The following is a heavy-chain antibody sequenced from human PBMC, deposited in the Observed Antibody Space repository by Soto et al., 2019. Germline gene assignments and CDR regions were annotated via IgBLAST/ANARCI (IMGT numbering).Heavy chain of an antibody. V-gene: IGHV4-61*01. CDR2: MYNSGST. CDR1: GGSVSSGSYY. D-gene: IGHD6-19*01. Sequence: PXETLSLTCTFSGGSVSSGSYYWSWIGQPPGKGLEWIGYMYNSGSTNYNPSLKSRVIISVDTSKNQFSLKLSSVTAADTAVYYCARVSSGWYYFDYWGQGTLVTVSS. CDR3: ARVSSGWYYFDY. J-gene: IGHJ4*02.